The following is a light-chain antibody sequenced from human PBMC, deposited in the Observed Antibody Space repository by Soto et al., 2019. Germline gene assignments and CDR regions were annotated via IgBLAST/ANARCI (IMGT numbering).Light chain of an antibody. CDR1: SSDVGGYNY. V-gene: IGLV2-14*01. J-gene: IGLJ1*01. CDR3: NSYTIIRNV. CDR2: DVS. Sequence: HSVLTQSVSVSGSPGQSVTISCTGTSSDVGGYNYVSWYEQHPGKAPKPMIHDVSNRPSGLSNRFADSNSGNTASLTISERQAGDEADDYCNSYTIIRNVFATGTKVTDL.